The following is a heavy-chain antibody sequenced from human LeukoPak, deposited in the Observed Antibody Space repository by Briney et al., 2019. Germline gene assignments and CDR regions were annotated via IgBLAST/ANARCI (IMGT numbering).Heavy chain of an antibody. CDR1: GFTFSSYW. CDR3: ATDRSYSSGWSFNDY. CDR2: IKQDGSEK. D-gene: IGHD6-19*01. J-gene: IGHJ4*02. Sequence: GGSLRLSCAASGFTFSSYWMSWVRQAPGKGLELVANIKQDGSEKYYVDSVKGRFTISRDNAKNSLYLQMNSLRAEDTAVYYCATDRSYSSGWSFNDYWGQGTLVTVSS. V-gene: IGHV3-7*01.